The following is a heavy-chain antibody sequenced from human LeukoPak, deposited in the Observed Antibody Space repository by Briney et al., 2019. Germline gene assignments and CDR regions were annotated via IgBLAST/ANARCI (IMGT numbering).Heavy chain of an antibody. D-gene: IGHD3-16*01. Sequence: GASVKVSCKASGYTFTGYYMHWVRQAPGQGLEWMGWINPNSGGTNYAQKFQGRVTMTRDTSISTAHVERSRRRSDDTAVYYCAERRGDWFDPWGQGTLVTVSS. CDR2: INPNSGGT. CDR1: GYTFTGYY. V-gene: IGHV1-2*02. CDR3: AERRGDWFDP. J-gene: IGHJ5*02.